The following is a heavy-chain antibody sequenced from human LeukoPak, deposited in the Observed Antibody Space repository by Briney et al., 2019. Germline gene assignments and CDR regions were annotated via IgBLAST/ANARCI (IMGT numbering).Heavy chain of an antibody. CDR1: GFTFSSYS. CDR3: VRAEVGTTLKYYYYYMDV. Sequence: SGGSLRLSCAASGFTFSSYSMNWVRQAPGKGLEWVSYISSSSSTIYYADSVKGRCTISRDNGKNSMYLQMHSLRAEDTAVYYCVRAEVGTTLKYYYYYMDVWGKGTTVTVSS. V-gene: IGHV3-48*01. CDR2: ISSSSSTI. J-gene: IGHJ6*03. D-gene: IGHD1-26*01.